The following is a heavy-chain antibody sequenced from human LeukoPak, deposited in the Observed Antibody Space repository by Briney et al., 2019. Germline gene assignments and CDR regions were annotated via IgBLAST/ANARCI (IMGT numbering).Heavy chain of an antibody. CDR1: GYTFTGYY. J-gene: IGHJ4*02. CDR3: ARGGSGYYDFWSGPYFDY. D-gene: IGHD3-3*01. CDR2: INPNSGGT. V-gene: IGHV1-2*02. Sequence: GASVKVSCKASGYTFTGYYMHWVRQAPGQGLEWMGWINPNSGGTNYAQKFQGRVTMTRDTSISTAYMELSRLRSDDTAVYYCARGGSGYYDFWSGPYFDYWGQGTLVTVSS.